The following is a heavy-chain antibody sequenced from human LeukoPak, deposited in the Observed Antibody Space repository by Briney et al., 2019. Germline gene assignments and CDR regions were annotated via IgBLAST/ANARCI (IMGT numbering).Heavy chain of an antibody. V-gene: IGHV3-30*04. CDR3: ARGDNSGWRNVYYFDY. CDR2: ISYDGSNK. J-gene: IGHJ4*02. Sequence: GGSLRLSCAASVFTFSSYAMHWVRQAPGKGQEWVAVISYDGSNKYYADSVKGRFTISRDNAQNSMSLQMNSLRAEDTAVYYCARGDNSGWRNVYYFDYWGQGTLVTVSS. D-gene: IGHD6-19*01. CDR1: VFTFSSYA.